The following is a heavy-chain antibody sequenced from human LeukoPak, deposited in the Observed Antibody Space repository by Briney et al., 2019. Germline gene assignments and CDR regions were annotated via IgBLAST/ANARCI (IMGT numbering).Heavy chain of an antibody. Sequence: PSETLSLTCTVSGGSISSYYWSWIRQPAGKGLEWIGRIYTSGSTNYNPSLKSRVTMSVDTSKNQFSLKLSSVTAADTAVYYCARGNYYDSSGYLNWFDPWGQGTLVTVSS. V-gene: IGHV4-4*07. D-gene: IGHD3-22*01. J-gene: IGHJ5*02. CDR3: ARGNYYDSSGYLNWFDP. CDR2: IYTSGST. CDR1: GGSISSYY.